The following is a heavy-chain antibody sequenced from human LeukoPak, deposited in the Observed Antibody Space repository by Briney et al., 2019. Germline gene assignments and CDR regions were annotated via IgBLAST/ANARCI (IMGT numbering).Heavy chain of an antibody. V-gene: IGHV1-69*05. CDR3: ALDPRLRWYDFDY. CDR2: IIPIFGTA. CDR1: GGTFSSYA. Sequence: GASVKVSCKASGGTFSSYAISWVRQAPGQGLEWMGRIIPIFGTANYAQKFQGRVTITTDESTSTAYMELSSLRSEDTAVYYCALDPRLRWYDFDYWGQGTLVTVSS. D-gene: IGHD4-23*01. J-gene: IGHJ4*02.